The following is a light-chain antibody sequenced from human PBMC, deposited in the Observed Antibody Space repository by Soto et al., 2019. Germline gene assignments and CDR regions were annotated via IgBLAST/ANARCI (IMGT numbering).Light chain of an antibody. CDR1: QSISSY. J-gene: IGKJ5*01. CDR3: QQSNTTPIA. Sequence: DIQMTPSPSSLSASVGHRFTITFRASQSISSYLNWYQQKPGKAPKLLIYAASSLQSGVPSRFSGSGSGTDFTLTISSLQPEDFATYYCQQSNTTPIAFGQGTRLEI. CDR2: AAS. V-gene: IGKV1-39*01.